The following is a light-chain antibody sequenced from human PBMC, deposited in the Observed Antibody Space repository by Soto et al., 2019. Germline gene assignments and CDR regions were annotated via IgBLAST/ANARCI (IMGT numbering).Light chain of an antibody. CDR2: VAS. J-gene: IGKJ1*01. Sequence: EMVMTQPPATLSVSPGERATLSCRASQSVSSYLAWYQQKPGQPPRLLIYVASTRAAGIPARFSGSGSGTEFTLTISSLQSEDFAVYYCQQYKDWRPRFGQGTKVEIK. CDR1: QSVSSY. V-gene: IGKV3-15*01. CDR3: QQYKDWRPR.